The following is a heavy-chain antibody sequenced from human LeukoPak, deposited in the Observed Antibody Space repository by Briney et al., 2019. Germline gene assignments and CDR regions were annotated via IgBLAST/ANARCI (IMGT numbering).Heavy chain of an antibody. Sequence: SETLSLTCTVSGGSISSRSYYWGWIRQPPGKGLEWIGSIYYSGSTYYNPSLKSRVTISVDTSKNQFSLKLSSVTAADTAVYYCARQNPAIPSGSMDVWGQGTTVTVSS. CDR1: GGSISSRSYY. CDR2: IYYSGST. CDR3: ARQNPAIPSGSMDV. J-gene: IGHJ6*02. D-gene: IGHD6-25*01. V-gene: IGHV4-39*01.